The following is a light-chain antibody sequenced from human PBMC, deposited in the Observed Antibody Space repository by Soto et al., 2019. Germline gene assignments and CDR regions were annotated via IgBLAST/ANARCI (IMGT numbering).Light chain of an antibody. CDR1: QSISTY. CDR2: GAS. V-gene: IGKV1-39*01. J-gene: IGKJ5*01. Sequence: IQMTQSPPSLSASVEDRVTITGRASQSISTYLNWYQQKTGKAPKLLIFGASTLQSGVPSRFSGSGSGTDFNFTITSLQPEDFETYYCQQSFGVPVTFGQGTRLEIK. CDR3: QQSFGVPVT.